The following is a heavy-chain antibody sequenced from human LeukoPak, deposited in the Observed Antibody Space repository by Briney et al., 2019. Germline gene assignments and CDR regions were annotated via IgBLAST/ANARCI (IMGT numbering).Heavy chain of an antibody. D-gene: IGHD6-13*01. Sequence: SETLSLTCTVSGSSINSYYWSWIRQPPGKGLEWIGYIYYSGSTNYNPSLKSRVTISVDTSKNQFSLRLSSVTAADTALYYCARVTGYMVEDYFDYWGQGTLVTVSS. J-gene: IGHJ4*02. CDR2: IYYSGST. V-gene: IGHV4-59*01. CDR3: ARVTGYMVEDYFDY. CDR1: GSSINSYY.